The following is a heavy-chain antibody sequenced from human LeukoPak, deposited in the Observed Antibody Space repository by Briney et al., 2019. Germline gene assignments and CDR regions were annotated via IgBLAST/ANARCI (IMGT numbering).Heavy chain of an antibody. CDR3: AKMLVANWFDP. CDR2: ISASGDVT. V-gene: IGHV3-23*01. D-gene: IGHD5-12*01. J-gene: IGHJ5*02. CDR1: RFSFSAYP. Sequence: GGSLRLSCEASRFSFSAYPMGWVRRAPGKGLEWVSGISASGDVTFHADPLKGRFTISRDNSKNTLYLQMDSLRAEDTAKYYCAKMLVANWFDPWGQGTLVTVSS.